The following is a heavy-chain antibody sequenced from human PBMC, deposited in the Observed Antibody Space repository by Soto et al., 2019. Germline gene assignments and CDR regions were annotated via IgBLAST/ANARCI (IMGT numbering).Heavy chain of an antibody. D-gene: IGHD5-18*01. CDR2: INAGNGNT. V-gene: IGHV1-3*01. CDR3: AREYSYIYYYYGMDV. CDR1: GYTFTSYA. J-gene: IGHJ6*02. Sequence: ASVKVSCKASGYTFTSYAMHWVRQAPGQRLEWMGWINAGNGNTKYSQKFQGRVTITRDTSASTAYMELSSLRSEDTAVYYCAREYSYIYYYYGMDVWGQGTTVTVSS.